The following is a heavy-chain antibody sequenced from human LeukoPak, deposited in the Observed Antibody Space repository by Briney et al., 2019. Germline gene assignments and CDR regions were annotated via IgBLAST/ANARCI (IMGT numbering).Heavy chain of an antibody. V-gene: IGHV4-30-2*01. CDR3: XXXXXXXAAAAHRVGAFDI. Sequence: SSETLSLTCAVSGGSISSGGYSWSWIRQPPGKGLEWIGYIYHSGSTYYNPSLKSRVTRSVDRSQNQFSLKLSSVTAADTAVYXXXXXXXXXAAAAHRVGAFDIWGQGTMVTVSS. D-gene: IGHD6-13*01. J-gene: IGHJ3*02. CDR1: GGSISSGGYS. CDR2: IYHSGST.